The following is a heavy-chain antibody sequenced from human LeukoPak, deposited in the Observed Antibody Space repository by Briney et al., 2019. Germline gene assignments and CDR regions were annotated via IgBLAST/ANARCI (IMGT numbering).Heavy chain of an antibody. CDR3: AKDLTAWDYYYYMDV. V-gene: IGHV3-23*01. CDR2: ISGSGGST. J-gene: IGHJ6*03. Sequence: GGSLRLSCAASGFTFSSYAMSWVRQPPGKGLEWVSAISGSGGSTYYADAVKGRFTISRDNSKNTLYLQMNSLRAEDTAVYYCAKDLTAWDYYYYMDVWGKGTTVTVSS. D-gene: IGHD3-9*01. CDR1: GFTFSSYA.